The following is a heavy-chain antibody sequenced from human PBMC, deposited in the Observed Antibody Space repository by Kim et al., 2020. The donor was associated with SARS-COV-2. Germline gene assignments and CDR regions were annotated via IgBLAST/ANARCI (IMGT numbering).Heavy chain of an antibody. CDR3: AKDSIAARPDYYYYGMDV. V-gene: IGHV3-30*02. D-gene: IGHD6-6*01. Sequence: KGRFTIARDTPKNTLYLQMTSLRAEDTAVYYCAKDSIAARPDYYYYGMDVWGQGTTVTVSS. J-gene: IGHJ6*02.